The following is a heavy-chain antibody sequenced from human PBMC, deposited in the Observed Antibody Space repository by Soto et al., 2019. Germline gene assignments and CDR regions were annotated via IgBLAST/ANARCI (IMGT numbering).Heavy chain of an antibody. CDR1: GFTVSSNY. Sequence: EVQLVESGGGLVQPGGSLRLSCAASGFTVSSNYMSWVRQAPGKGLEWVSVIYSGGSTYYADSVKGRFTISRNKSKNTLYLQMNSLRAEDTAVYYWASRIKTTEFLRDAFDIWGQGTMVTVSS. CDR3: ASRIKTTEFLRDAFDI. V-gene: IGHV3-66*01. CDR2: IYSGGST. J-gene: IGHJ3*02. D-gene: IGHD4-17*01.